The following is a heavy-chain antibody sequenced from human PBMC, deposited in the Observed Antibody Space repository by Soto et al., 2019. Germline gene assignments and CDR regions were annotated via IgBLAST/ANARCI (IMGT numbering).Heavy chain of an antibody. CDR3: AKDGNWLDVYFDV. Sequence: GGSLRLSCVASGVEFSNYAMSWVRQAPGKGLEWVSISSASGRSRYHADSVRGRFTISRDNSKNTLYLHMTNLRAEDTAVYYCAKDGNWLDVYFDVWGQGTPVTVSS. CDR2: SSASGRSR. J-gene: IGHJ4*02. V-gene: IGHV3-23*01. D-gene: IGHD6-19*01. CDR1: GVEFSNYA.